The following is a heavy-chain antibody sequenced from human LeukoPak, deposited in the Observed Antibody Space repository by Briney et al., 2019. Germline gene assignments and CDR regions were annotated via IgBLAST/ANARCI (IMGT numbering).Heavy chain of an antibody. CDR3: ARDTPLTGYTSGWSNNCFDY. CDR2: VRGGGDAT. J-gene: IGHJ4*02. V-gene: IGHV3-23*01. D-gene: IGHD6-19*01. Sequence: GGSRDLSFPAAGFPFSAYAIPGFRQAPGRGPDGFSTVRGGGDATYYADSAKGRFTISRDNSKSALFLQMNSLRADDTAVYYCARDTPLTGYTSGWSNNCFDYWGQGTLVTVSS. CDR1: GFPFSAYA.